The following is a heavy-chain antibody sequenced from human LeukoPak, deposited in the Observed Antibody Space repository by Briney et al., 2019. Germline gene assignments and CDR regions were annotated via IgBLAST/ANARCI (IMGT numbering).Heavy chain of an antibody. Sequence: ASVKLSCKASGGTFSSYAISWVRQAPGQGLEWMGGIIPIFGTANYAQKFQGRVTITADESTSTAYMELSSLRSEDTAVYYCARSGIVVVPAAIPGCDFDYWGQGTLVTVSA. CDR2: IIPIFGTA. CDR1: GGTFSSYA. D-gene: IGHD2-2*02. J-gene: IGHJ4*02. CDR3: ARSGIVVVPAAIPGCDFDY. V-gene: IGHV1-69*13.